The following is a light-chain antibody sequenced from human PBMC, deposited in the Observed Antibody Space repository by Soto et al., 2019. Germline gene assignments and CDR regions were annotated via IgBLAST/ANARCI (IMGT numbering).Light chain of an antibody. V-gene: IGKV3-11*01. CDR3: QQRRYWPVT. CDR2: DAF. CDR1: QSVSSY. J-gene: IGKJ1*01. Sequence: EIVLTQSPAILSMSPGERATLSCRASQSVSSYFAWYQQKPGQAPRLLIYDAFNRATGVPARFSGSGSGTDFTLTISSLEPEEFAVYYCQQRRYWPVTFGQGTKVEIK.